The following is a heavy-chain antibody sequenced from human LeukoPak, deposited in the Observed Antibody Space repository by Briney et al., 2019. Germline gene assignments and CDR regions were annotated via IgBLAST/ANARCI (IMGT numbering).Heavy chain of an antibody. CDR2: INSDGSST. D-gene: IGHD6-6*01. CDR1: GFTFSSYW. Sequence: PGGSLRLSCAASGFTFSSYWMHWVRQAPGKGLVWVSRINSDGSSTSYADSVKGRFTISRDNAKNTLYLQMNSLRAEDTAVYYCARGIAARLPFDYWGQGTLVTVSS. V-gene: IGHV3-74*01. CDR3: ARGIAARLPFDY. J-gene: IGHJ4*02.